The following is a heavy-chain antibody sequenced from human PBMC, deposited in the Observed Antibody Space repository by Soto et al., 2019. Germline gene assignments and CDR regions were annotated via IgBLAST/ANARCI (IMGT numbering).Heavy chain of an antibody. J-gene: IGHJ6*02. CDR2: ISYDGSNK. Sequence: GGSLRLSCAASGFTFSSYGMHWVRQAPGKGLEWVAVISYDGSNKYYADSVKGRFTISRDNSKNTLYLQMNSLRAEDTAVYYCAKDWVPAVGYYYYGMDVWGQGTTVTVS. V-gene: IGHV3-30*18. D-gene: IGHD2-15*01. CDR3: AKDWVPAVGYYYYGMDV. CDR1: GFTFSSYG.